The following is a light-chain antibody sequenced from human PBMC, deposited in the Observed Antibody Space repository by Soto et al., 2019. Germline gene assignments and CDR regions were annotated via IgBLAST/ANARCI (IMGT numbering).Light chain of an antibody. J-gene: IGLJ2*01. CDR3: SSYTSSSTVV. Sequence: QSVLTQPASVSGSPGQSVIISCTGTSSDVGGYNYVSWYQQEPGKAPKLMIYEVSNRPSGVSNRFSGSKSGNTASLTISGLQAEDEADYYCSSYTSSSTVVFGGGTKVTVL. CDR2: EVS. CDR1: SSDVGGYNY. V-gene: IGLV2-14*01.